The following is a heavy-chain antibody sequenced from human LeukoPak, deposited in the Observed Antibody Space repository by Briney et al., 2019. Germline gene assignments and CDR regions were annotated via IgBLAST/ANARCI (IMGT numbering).Heavy chain of an antibody. J-gene: IGHJ4*01. V-gene: IGHV1-69*01. Sequence: GSSVKVSCKASGVTFSSSDINWVRQAPGQGLEWVGAIIPVVGTANYAQKFQGRVTITADESTSTASMELSSLRSEDTAVYYCARGHYGGTSWGHGTLVTVSS. CDR3: ARGHYGGTS. D-gene: IGHD4-17*01. CDR2: IIPVVGTA. CDR1: GVTFSSSD.